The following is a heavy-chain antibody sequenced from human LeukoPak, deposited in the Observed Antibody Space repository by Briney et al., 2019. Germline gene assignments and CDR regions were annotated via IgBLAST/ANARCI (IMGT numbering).Heavy chain of an antibody. Sequence: GGSLRLSCAASGFTFSTYWMHWVRQAPGKGLVWVSRIKGDGSRTFYADSVKGRFTISRDNAKNTLYLQKNSLRAEDTAVYYCARSDHFDYWGQGTLVTVSS. V-gene: IGHV3-74*01. CDR3: ARSDHFDY. CDR2: IKGDGSRT. CDR1: GFTFSTYW. J-gene: IGHJ4*02.